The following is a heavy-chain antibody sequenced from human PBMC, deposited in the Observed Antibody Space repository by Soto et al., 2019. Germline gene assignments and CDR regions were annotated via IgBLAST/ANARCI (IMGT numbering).Heavy chain of an antibody. V-gene: IGHV5-51*01. CDR1: GYYFSSNW. J-gene: IGHJ4*02. D-gene: IGHD1-26*01. CDR2: IYPGDSAT. CDR3: ARPIVGGSTYYFDY. Sequence: EVQLVQSGAEVKKAGESLKISCKGSGYYFSSNWIAWVRQQPGKGLEWMGIIYPGDSATRYSPSFQGQVTFSADKSITTAYLQWSSLKASDTAMYYCARPIVGGSTYYFDYWGQGTLVTVSS.